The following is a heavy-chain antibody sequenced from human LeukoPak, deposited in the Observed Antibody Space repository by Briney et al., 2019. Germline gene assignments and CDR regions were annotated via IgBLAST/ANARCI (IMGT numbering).Heavy chain of an antibody. Sequence: PSETLSLTCTVSGGSISSYYWSWIRQPAGKGLEWIGRIYTSGSTTYNPSLKSRVTMSVDTSKNQFSLKLSSVTAADTAVYYCARVYTDYYGSGSYYNVHNWFDPWGQGTLVTVSS. CDR3: ARVYTDYYGSGSYYNVHNWFDP. J-gene: IGHJ5*02. CDR2: IYTSGST. D-gene: IGHD3-10*01. CDR1: GGSISSYY. V-gene: IGHV4-4*07.